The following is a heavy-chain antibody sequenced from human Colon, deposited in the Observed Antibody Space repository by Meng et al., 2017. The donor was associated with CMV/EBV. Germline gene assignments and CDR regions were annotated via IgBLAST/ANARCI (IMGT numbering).Heavy chain of an antibody. CDR2: ISGDGGMT. V-gene: IGHV3-74*01. D-gene: IGHD1-26*01. CDR3: ARGVGESLGWEMGY. CDR1: GFTLSTYW. Sequence: EVHLWVSGGGLVQPGGSLRLSWAASGFTLSTYWMHWVRQGPGKGPVWLSRISGDGGMTSYADSVKGRFTISRDNDKNTLYLQMNSLRVEDTAVYYCARGVGESLGWEMGYWGQGTLVTVSS. J-gene: IGHJ4*02.